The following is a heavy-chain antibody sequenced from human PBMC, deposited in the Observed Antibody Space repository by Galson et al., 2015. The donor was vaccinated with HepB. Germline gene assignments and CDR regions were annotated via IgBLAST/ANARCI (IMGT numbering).Heavy chain of an antibody. CDR3: AKPYRVYSGSYYGSHFDS. CDR1: GFTFSSYA. D-gene: IGHD1-26*01. J-gene: IGHJ4*02. CDR2: ISGSGGST. V-gene: IGHV3-23*01. Sequence: SLRLSCAASGFTFSSYAMSWVRQAPGKGLEWVSAISGSGGSTYYADSVKGRFTISRDNSKNTLYLQMNSLRAEDTAVYYCAKPYRVYSGSYYGSHFDSWGPGTLVTVSS.